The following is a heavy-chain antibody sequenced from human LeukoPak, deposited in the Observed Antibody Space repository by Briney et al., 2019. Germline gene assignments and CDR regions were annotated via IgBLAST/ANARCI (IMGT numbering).Heavy chain of an antibody. J-gene: IGHJ3*02. CDR2: INPNSGGT. Sequence: ASVKVSCKASGYTFTSYGINWVRQAPGQGLEWMGWINPNSGGTNYAQKFQGRVTMTRDTSISTAYMELSRLRSDDTAVYYCARDLVFYDSSGYYMSDAFDIWGQGTMVTVSS. CDR3: ARDLVFYDSSGYYMSDAFDI. D-gene: IGHD3-22*01. CDR1: GYTFTSYG. V-gene: IGHV1-2*02.